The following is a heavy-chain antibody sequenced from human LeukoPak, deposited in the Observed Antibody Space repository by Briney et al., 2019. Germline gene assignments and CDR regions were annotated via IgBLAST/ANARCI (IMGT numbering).Heavy chain of an antibody. J-gene: IGHJ5*02. CDR2: IYNSGNI. CDR3: ARMVGGNWLDP. Sequence: SETMSLTCTVSGGSMSSYYWSWIRQPPGNILEWIGYIYNSGNINYNPSLKSRVTISIDASKNQFSLKLSSVTAADTAVYYCARMVGGNWLDPWGQGTLVTVSS. D-gene: IGHD3-10*01. CDR1: GGSMSSYY. V-gene: IGHV4-59*08.